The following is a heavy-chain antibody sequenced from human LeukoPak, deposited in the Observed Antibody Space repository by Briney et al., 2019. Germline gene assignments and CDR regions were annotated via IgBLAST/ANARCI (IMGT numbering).Heavy chain of an antibody. D-gene: IGHD6-13*01. CDR2: MYPGGST. Sequence: SETLSLTCTVSGGSVSSYYWSWIRQPPGKGLEWIGYMYPGGSTNYNPSLKSRGTISVDTSKNQISLKLSSVTAADTAVYYCARQAEFSSSWTNNWFDPWGTGCPVTVSS. J-gene: IGHJ5*02. V-gene: IGHV4-59*02. CDR1: GGSVSSYY. CDR3: ARQAEFSSSWTNNWFDP.